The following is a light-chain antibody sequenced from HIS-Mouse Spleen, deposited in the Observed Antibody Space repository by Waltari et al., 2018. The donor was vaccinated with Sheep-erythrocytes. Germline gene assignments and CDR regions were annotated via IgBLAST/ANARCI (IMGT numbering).Light chain of an antibody. Sequence: YELTQPPSASVSPGLSERNTCSGDALQIKKDFSYQQKSGQAPVLVIYEDSKRPSGTPERFSGSSSGTMATLTISGAQVEDEADYYCYSTDSSGNHRVFGTGTKVTVL. J-gene: IGLJ1*01. CDR3: YSTDSSGNHRV. CDR2: EDS. V-gene: IGLV3-10*01. CDR1: ALQIKK.